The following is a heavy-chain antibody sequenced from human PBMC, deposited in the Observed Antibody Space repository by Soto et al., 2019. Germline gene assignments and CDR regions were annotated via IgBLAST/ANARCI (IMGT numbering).Heavy chain of an antibody. CDR1: GGTFSSYT. V-gene: IGHV1-69*02. J-gene: IGHJ4*02. Sequence: SVKVSFKASGGTFSSYTISWVRQAPGQGLEWMGRIIPILGIANYAQKFQGRVTITADKSTSTAYMELSSLRSEDTAVYYCARSAYYDILTGYYNVMGYWGQGTLVTVSS. D-gene: IGHD3-9*01. CDR2: IIPILGIA. CDR3: ARSAYYDILTGYYNVMGY.